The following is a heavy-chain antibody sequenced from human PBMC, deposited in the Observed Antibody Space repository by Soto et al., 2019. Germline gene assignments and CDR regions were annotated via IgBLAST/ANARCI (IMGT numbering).Heavy chain of an antibody. Sequence: SETLSLTCIVSGDSISSGDYYWSWIRQPPGKGLEWIGYIYYSSTTYYNPSLKSRVTISVDKSKNHFSPELTSVTAADTAVYYCARCPCGGDCYPPESCGQGTLVTVSS. D-gene: IGHD2-21*02. CDR3: ARCPCGGDCYPPES. CDR2: IYYSSTT. CDR1: GDSISSGDYY. V-gene: IGHV4-30-4*01. J-gene: IGHJ5*02.